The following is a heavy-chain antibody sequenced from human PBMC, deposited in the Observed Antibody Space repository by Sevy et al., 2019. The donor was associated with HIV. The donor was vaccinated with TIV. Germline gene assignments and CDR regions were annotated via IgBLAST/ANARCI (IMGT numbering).Heavy chain of an antibody. CDR3: ARTSRGIVVVAAAQHYYGMDV. J-gene: IGHJ6*02. CDR1: GYTFTSYG. Sequence: ASVKVSCKASGYTFTSYGMNWVRQAPGQGLEWMGWINTNTGNPTYAQGFTGRFVFYLDTSVSTAYLQISSLKAEDTAIYYCARTSRGIVVVAAAQHYYGMDVWGQGTTVTVSS. V-gene: IGHV7-4-1*02. CDR2: INTNTGNP. D-gene: IGHD2-2*01.